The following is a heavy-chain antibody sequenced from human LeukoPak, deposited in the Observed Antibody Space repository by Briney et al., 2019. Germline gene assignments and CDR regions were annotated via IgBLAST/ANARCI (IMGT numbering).Heavy chain of an antibody. V-gene: IGHV4-30-4*08. CDR3: ARDWRYYYDSSGYYFRGCWFDP. Sequence: SETLSLTCTVSGGSTSSGDYYWSWIRQPPGKGLEWIGYIYYSGSTYYNPSLKSRVTISVDTSKNQFSLKLSSVTAADTAVYYCARDWRYYYDSSGYYFRGCWFDPWGQGTLVTVSS. D-gene: IGHD3-22*01. CDR1: GGSTSSGDYY. J-gene: IGHJ5*02. CDR2: IYYSGST.